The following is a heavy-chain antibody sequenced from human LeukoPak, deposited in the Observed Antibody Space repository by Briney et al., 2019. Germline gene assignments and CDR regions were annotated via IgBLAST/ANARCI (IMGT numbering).Heavy chain of an antibody. V-gene: IGHV3-23*01. CDR3: ARVWGPYSSSYYVYYFDS. CDR1: GFNFDDYV. D-gene: IGHD6-13*01. CDR2: ISSRRSST. Sequence: GGSLRLSCAASGFNFDDYVMTWVRQAPGKGLEWVSAISSRRSSTYYADSVKTRFTISRDNSRNPLYLHMSSLRAEDTATYYCARVWGPYSSSYYVYYFDSWGQGTLVTVSS. J-gene: IGHJ4*02.